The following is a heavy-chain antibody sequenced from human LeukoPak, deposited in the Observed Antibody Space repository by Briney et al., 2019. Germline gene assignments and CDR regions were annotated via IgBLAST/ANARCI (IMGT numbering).Heavy chain of an antibody. CDR1: GFTFSDYY. Sequence: PGGSLRLSCAASGFTFSDYYMSWIRQAPGKGLEWVSYISSSGSTIYYADSVKGRFTISRGNAKNSLYLQMNSLRAEDTAVYYCARDRRGLRYSPGAIDIWGQGTMVTVSS. J-gene: IGHJ3*02. V-gene: IGHV3-11*01. D-gene: IGHD3-9*01. CDR2: ISSSGSTI. CDR3: ARDRRGLRYSPGAIDI.